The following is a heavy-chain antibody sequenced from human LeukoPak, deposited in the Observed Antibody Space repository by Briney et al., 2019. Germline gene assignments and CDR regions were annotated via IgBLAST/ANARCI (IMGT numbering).Heavy chain of an antibody. J-gene: IGHJ3*02. V-gene: IGHV4-30-4*08. CDR1: GGSISIGDYY. Sequence: SQTLSLTCTVSGGSISIGDYYWSWIRQPQGKGLEGIGYIYYSWSTYYNPSLKHRDTISVATSKNQFSLKLSSVTVAETAVYYCAKQWLRNAFDIWGQETMVTVSS. CDR3: AKQWLRNAFDI. D-gene: IGHD3-22*01. CDR2: IYYSWST.